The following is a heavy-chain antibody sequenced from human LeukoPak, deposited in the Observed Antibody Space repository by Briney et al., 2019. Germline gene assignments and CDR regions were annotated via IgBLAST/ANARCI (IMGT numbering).Heavy chain of an antibody. CDR3: ARFDYGDFGLSRDYFDY. V-gene: IGHV4-4*08. CDR2: IFTGGNT. Sequence: SGTLSLTCSVSGGTISTYYWGWIRQPPGKGLEWIGHIFTGGNTNYNPSLKSRDTLSVDTSKNQFSLRLSSVTAADTAVYYCARFDYGDFGLSRDYFDYWGQGTLVTVSS. CDR1: GGTISTYY. J-gene: IGHJ4*02. D-gene: IGHD4-17*01.